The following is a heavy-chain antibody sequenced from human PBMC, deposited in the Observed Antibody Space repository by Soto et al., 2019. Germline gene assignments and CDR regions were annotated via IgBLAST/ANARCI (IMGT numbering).Heavy chain of an antibody. Sequence: SETLSLTCTGSGASITRGHYYWTWLRQPPGKCLYWIGFIHFSGSTYYTTPLKRRVTISLDVSKNHFSLNLSSVTSADTAVYYCASTYCVSTRCPQQNYGMDVWGQGTTVTVS. V-gene: IGHV4-30-4*01. J-gene: IGHJ6*02. CDR2: IHFSGST. CDR3: ASTYCVSTRCPQQNYGMDV. CDR1: GASITRGHYY. D-gene: IGHD2-2*01.